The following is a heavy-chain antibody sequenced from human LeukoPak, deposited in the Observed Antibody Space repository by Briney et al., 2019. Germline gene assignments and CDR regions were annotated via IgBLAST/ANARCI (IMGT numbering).Heavy chain of an antibody. D-gene: IGHD2-2*01. Sequence: SETLSLTCAVYGGSFSGYYWSWIRQPPGKGLEWIGEINHSGGTNYNPSLKSRVTISVDTSKNQFSLKLSSVTAADTAVYYCARLGEYCSSTSCYSPHDYWGQGTLVTVSS. CDR2: INHSGGT. V-gene: IGHV4-34*01. CDR1: GGSFSGYY. CDR3: ARLGEYCSSTSCYSPHDY. J-gene: IGHJ4*02.